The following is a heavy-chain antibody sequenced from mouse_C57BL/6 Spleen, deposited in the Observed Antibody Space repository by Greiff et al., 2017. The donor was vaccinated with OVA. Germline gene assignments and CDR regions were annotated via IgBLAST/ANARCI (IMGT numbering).Heavy chain of an antibody. CDR3: TRGAPSNWVFAY. J-gene: IGHJ3*01. V-gene: IGHV5-9-1*02. CDR1: GFTFSSYA. Sequence: EVHLVESGEGLVKPGGSLKLSCAASGFTFSSYAMSWVRQTPEKRLEWVAYISSGGDYIYYADTVKGRFTISRDNARNTLYLQMSSLKSEDTAMYYCTRGAPSNWVFAYWGQGTLVTVSA. CDR2: ISSGGDYI. D-gene: IGHD4-1*01.